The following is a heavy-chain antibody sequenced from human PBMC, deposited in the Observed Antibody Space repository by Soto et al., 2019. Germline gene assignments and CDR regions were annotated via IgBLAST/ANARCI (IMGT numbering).Heavy chain of an antibody. CDR1: GYSFTSYW. D-gene: IGHD6-13*01. CDR3: ARTAAAGKYYYGMDA. V-gene: IGHV5-51*01. CDR2: IYPGDSDT. Sequence: PGESLKISCKGSGYSFTSYWIGWVRQMPGKGLEWMGIIYPGDSDTRYSPSFQGQVTISADKSISTAYLQWSSPKASDTAMYYCARTAAAGKYYYGMDAWGQGPTVTVSS. J-gene: IGHJ6*02.